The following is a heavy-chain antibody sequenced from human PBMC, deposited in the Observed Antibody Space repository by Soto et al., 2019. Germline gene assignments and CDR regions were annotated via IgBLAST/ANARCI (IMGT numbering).Heavy chain of an antibody. Sequence: QVQLVQSGAEVKKPGASVKVSCKASGYTFTSYGISWERQAPGQGLEWMGWISAYNGNTNYAQKLQGRVTMTTDTSTSTAYMELRSLRSDDTAVYYCARDLVEDIVVVTVDNWFDPWGQGTLVTVSS. CDR2: ISAYNGNT. CDR1: GYTFTSYG. V-gene: IGHV1-18*01. CDR3: ARDLVEDIVVVTVDNWFDP. J-gene: IGHJ5*02. D-gene: IGHD2-21*02.